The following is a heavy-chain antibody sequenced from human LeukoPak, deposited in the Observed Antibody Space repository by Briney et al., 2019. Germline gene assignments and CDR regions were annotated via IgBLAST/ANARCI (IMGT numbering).Heavy chain of an antibody. V-gene: IGHV3-66*01. D-gene: IGHD3-16*02. J-gene: IGHJ4*02. CDR1: GFTVSSNY. CDR3: ARSRGTKPDYVWGSYPDVPFDY. Sequence: PGGSLRLSCAASGFTVSSNYMSWVRQAPGKGLEWVSVIYSGGSTYYADSVKGRFTISRDNSKNTLYLQMNSLRAEDTAVYYCARSRGTKPDYVWGSYPDVPFDYWGQGTLVTVSS. CDR2: IYSGGST.